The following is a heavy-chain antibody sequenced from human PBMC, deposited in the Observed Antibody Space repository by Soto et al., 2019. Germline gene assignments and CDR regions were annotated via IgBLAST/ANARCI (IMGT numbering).Heavy chain of an antibody. CDR2: IIPIFGTA. Sequence: ASVKVSCKASGGTFSSYAISWVRQAPGQGLEWMGGIIPIFGTANYAQKFQGRVTITADESTSTAYMELSSLRSEDTAVYYCARDQGYYDSSGYWPYYGMDVWGQGTTVTVSS. V-gene: IGHV1-69*13. CDR3: ARDQGYYDSSGYWPYYGMDV. CDR1: GGTFSSYA. D-gene: IGHD3-22*01. J-gene: IGHJ6*02.